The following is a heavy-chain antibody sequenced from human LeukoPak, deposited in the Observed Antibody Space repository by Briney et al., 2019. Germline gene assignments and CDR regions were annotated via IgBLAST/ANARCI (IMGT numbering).Heavy chain of an antibody. CDR1: GFLFGDYA. Sequence: GSLRLSCTGSGFLFGDYAMSWFRQAPGKGLGWVGFIRSKAFGGAAEYAAAVRGRFIISRDDSRNIAYLQMKSLKMEDTAVYFCARDLYDSSGYYFGHWGQGTLVVVSS. CDR2: IRSKAFGGAA. J-gene: IGHJ4*02. CDR3: ARDLYDSSGYYFGH. D-gene: IGHD3-22*01. V-gene: IGHV3-49*03.